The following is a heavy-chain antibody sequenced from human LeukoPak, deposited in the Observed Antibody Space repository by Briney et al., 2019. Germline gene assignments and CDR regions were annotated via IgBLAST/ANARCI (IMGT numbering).Heavy chain of an antibody. CDR1: GFTFSSYA. CDR2: ISGSGDAT. CDR3: ATVFGCDGSGSSDY. V-gene: IGHV3-23*01. Sequence: GGSLRLSCAASGFTFSSYAMSWVRQAPGKGLEWVSAISGSGDATYYADSVKGRFTISRDNSKNTLYLQMNSLRAEDTAVYYCATVFGCDGSGSSDYWGQGALVTVSS. D-gene: IGHD3-10*01. J-gene: IGHJ4*02.